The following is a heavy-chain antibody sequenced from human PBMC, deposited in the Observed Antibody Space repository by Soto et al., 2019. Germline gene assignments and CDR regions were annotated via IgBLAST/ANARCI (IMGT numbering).Heavy chain of an antibody. D-gene: IGHD3-10*01. CDR3: ARRGYGPGFPYYYGMDV. J-gene: IGHJ6*02. CDR1: GGSISSGGYY. CDR2: IYYSGST. V-gene: IGHV4-31*03. Sequence: PSETLSLTCTVSGGSISSGGYYWSWIRQHPGKGLEWIGYIYYSGSTYYNPSLKSRVTISVDTPKNQFSLKLSSVTAADTAVYYCARRGYGPGFPYYYGMDVWGQGTTVTVSS.